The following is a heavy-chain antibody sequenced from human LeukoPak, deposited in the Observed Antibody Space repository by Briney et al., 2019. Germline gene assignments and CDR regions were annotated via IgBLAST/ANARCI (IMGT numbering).Heavy chain of an antibody. Sequence: PGGSLRLSCAASGFTFSDHYLDWVRQAPGKGLEWVGRSRSKTNRYTTQYAASVKGRFTISRDNAKNSLYLQMNSLRAEDTAVYYCARDYYYYDSGSYYTNIANWGQGTLVTVSS. CDR1: GFTFSDHY. D-gene: IGHD3-10*01. CDR2: SRSKTNRYTT. J-gene: IGHJ4*02. V-gene: IGHV3-72*01. CDR3: ARDYYYYDSGSYYTNIAN.